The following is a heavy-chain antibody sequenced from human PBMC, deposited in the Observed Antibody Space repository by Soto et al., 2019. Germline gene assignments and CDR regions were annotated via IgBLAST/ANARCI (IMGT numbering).Heavy chain of an antibody. CDR2: IYYSGST. J-gene: IGHJ5*02. V-gene: IGHV4-30-4*01. CDR3: ARSPGRDWFDP. Sequence: KPSETLSLTXTVSGGSISSGDYYWSWIRQPPGKGLEWIGYIYYSGSTYYNPSLKSRVTISVDTSKNQFSLKLSSVTAADTAVYYCARSPGRDWFDPWGQGTLVTVSS. CDR1: GGSISSGDYY.